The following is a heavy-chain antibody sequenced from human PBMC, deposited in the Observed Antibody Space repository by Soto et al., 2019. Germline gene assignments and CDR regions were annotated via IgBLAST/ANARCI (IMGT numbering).Heavy chain of an antibody. V-gene: IGHV1-69*02. D-gene: IGHD1-1*01. CDR3: AIETGNKYTLDY. CDR2: IIPILGKA. CDR1: GGTLSSYT. J-gene: IGHJ4*02. Sequence: QVQLVQSVAEVKKPGSSVKVSCKASGGTLSSYTISWVRHAPGQGLEWMGRIIPILGKANYAQTFQGRVTITADKSTSTAYSEPSSLRAEATAVYYCAIETGNKYTLDYWGQGTRVTVSS.